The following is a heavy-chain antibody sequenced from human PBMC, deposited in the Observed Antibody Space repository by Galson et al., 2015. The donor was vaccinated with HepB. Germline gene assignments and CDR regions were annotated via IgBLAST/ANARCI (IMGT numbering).Heavy chain of an antibody. D-gene: IGHD6-13*01. CDR1: GGSFSDYY. V-gene: IGHV4-34*01. J-gene: IGHJ4*02. CDR2: INHSGST. Sequence: ETLSLTCAVYGGSFSDYYWTWIRQPPGKGLEWIGEINHSGSTNYNPSLKSRVTISVDTSKNQFSLKLTSVTAADTAVYYCARGARSWFRYWGQGTLVTVSS. CDR3: ARGARSWFRY.